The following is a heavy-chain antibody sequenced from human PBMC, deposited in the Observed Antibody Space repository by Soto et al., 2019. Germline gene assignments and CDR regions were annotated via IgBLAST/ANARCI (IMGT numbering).Heavy chain of an antibody. D-gene: IGHD2-21*01. CDR3: ARGWDDFGGGGYPYYYDY. J-gene: IGHJ4*02. CDR2: IYHNGRN. Sequence: SETLSLTCAISGDSFCSNNRWSWVRQPPGQRLECIGAIYHNGRNNYRPSLKGRITMSVEKSKNQFSLNRSSMSAADTAVDYCARGWDDFGGGGYPYYYDYWGRGALVTVSS. CDR1: GDSFCSNNR. V-gene: IGHV4-4*02.